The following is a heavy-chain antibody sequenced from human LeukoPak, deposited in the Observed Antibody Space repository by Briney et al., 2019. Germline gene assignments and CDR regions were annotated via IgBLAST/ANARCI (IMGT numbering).Heavy chain of an antibody. CDR3: VRDWDHFDFDS. D-gene: IGHD3-9*01. CDR1: GFTFSNYW. J-gene: IGHJ5*01. CDR2: IKGDGSHT. V-gene: IGHV3-74*01. Sequence: GGSLRLSCAASGFTFSNYWMHWVRQAPGKGLVWVSRIKGDGSHTIYADSVKGRFTVSRDNAKNTLYLQMKSLRAEDTAVYYCVRDWDHFDFDSWGQGTLVTVSS.